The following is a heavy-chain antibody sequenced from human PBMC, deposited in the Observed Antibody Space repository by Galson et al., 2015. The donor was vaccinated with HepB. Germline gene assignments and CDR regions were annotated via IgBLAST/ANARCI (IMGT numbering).Heavy chain of an antibody. V-gene: IGHV4-39*07. CDR1: GGSISSSSYY. Sequence: SETLSLTCTVSGGSISSSSYYWGWIRQPPGKGLEWIGSIYYSGSTYYNPSLKSRVTISVDTSKDQFSLKLSSVTAADTAVYYCAPLWFGEATLDPWGQGTLVTVSS. CDR2: IYYSGST. J-gene: IGHJ5*02. D-gene: IGHD3-10*01. CDR3: APLWFGEATLDP.